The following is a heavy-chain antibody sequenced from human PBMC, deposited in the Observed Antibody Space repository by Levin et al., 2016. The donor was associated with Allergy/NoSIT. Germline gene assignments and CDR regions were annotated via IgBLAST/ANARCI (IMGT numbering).Heavy chain of an antibody. Sequence: ASVKVSCKVSGPSLSDSPIHWVRQADGKGLEWMGGFDPEENEIFYAQKFQGRVTMTEDTSADTAYMSLSSLKSEDTAVYYCTTTGPDTDFWSGFWHWGQGSLVTVSS. J-gene: IGHJ4*01. D-gene: IGHD3-3*01. V-gene: IGHV1-24*01. CDR1: GPSLSDSP. CDR3: TTTGPDTDFWSGFWH. CDR2: FDPEENEI.